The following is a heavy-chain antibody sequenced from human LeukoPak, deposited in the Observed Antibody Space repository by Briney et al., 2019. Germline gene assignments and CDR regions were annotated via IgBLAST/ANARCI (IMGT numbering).Heavy chain of an antibody. CDR3: ARDRPQYYYDSSGYYVY. D-gene: IGHD3-22*01. Sequence: GALRLSCAASGFTFSSYSMNWVRQAPGKGLEWVSYISSSSSTIYYADSVKGRFTISRDNAKNSLYLQMNSLRDEDTAVYYCARDRPQYYYDSSGYYVYWGQGTLVTASS. CDR1: GFTFSSYS. CDR2: ISSSSSTI. J-gene: IGHJ4*02. V-gene: IGHV3-48*02.